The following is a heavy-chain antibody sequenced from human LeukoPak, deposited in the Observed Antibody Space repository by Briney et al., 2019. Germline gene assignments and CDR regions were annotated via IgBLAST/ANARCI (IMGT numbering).Heavy chain of an antibody. V-gene: IGHV3-9*01. Sequence: GGSLRLSCAASGFTFDDYAMHWVRQVPGKGLEWVSGISWNSGRIGYADSVKGRFSISRDNAKNSLYLQMSSLRDEDTALYYCTKDSYGGSGSYYLYSFDVWGQGIMVTVSS. D-gene: IGHD3-10*01. CDR2: ISWNSGRI. CDR1: GFTFDDYA. J-gene: IGHJ3*01. CDR3: TKDSYGGSGSYYLYSFDV.